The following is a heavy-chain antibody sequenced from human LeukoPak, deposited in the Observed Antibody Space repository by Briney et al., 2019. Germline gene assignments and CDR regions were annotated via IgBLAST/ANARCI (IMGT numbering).Heavy chain of an antibody. CDR3: AKLGPSGNNAFDI. J-gene: IGHJ3*02. Sequence: GGSLRLSRAASGFTFDDYAMHWVRQAPGKGLEWVSGISWNSGSIGYADSVKGRFTISRDNARNSLYLQMNSLRAEDTALYYCAKLGPSGNNAFDIWGQGTMVTVSS. D-gene: IGHD5-12*01. CDR1: GFTFDDYA. V-gene: IGHV3-9*01. CDR2: ISWNSGSI.